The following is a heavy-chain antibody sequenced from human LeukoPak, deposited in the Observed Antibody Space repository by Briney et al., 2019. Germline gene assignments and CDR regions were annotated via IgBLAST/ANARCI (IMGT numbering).Heavy chain of an antibody. Sequence: GGSLRLSCAASGFTFSSYWMSWVRQAPGKGLEWVANIKQDGSEKYYVDSVKGRFTISRDNAKNSLYLRMNSLRAEDTAVYYCARERYSSGWYIIDPWGQGTLVTVSS. D-gene: IGHD6-19*01. CDR3: ARERYSSGWYIIDP. CDR1: GFTFSSYW. CDR2: IKQDGSEK. V-gene: IGHV3-7*03. J-gene: IGHJ5*02.